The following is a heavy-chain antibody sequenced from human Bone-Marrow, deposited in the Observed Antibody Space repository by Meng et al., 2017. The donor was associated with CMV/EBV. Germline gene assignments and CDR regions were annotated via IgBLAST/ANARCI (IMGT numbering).Heavy chain of an antibody. CDR3: ARETTSSSGYYSSDS. D-gene: IGHD3-22*01. V-gene: IGHV4-61*01. Sequence: SGGSVSSTSYYWSWIRQPPGKGLEWIGFIYYSGCTKYNPSLKGRVTMSVDTSKNQFSLKLTSVSAADTAVYFCARETTSSSGYYSSDSWGRGTLVTVSS. CDR2: IYYSGCT. J-gene: IGHJ4*02. CDR1: GGSVSSTSYY.